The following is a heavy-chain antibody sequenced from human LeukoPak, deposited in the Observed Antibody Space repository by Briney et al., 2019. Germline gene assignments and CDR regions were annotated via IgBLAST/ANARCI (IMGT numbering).Heavy chain of an antibody. Sequence: GGSLRLSCAASGFTFSSYAMSWVRQAPGKGLEWVSGISGSGGNTYYADSVKGRFTISRDNSKNTLYLQMNSLRAEDTAVYYCARWYCTGTSCYYDYWGQGTLVTVSS. J-gene: IGHJ4*02. CDR2: ISGSGGNT. CDR1: GFTFSSYA. V-gene: IGHV3-23*01. D-gene: IGHD2-2*01. CDR3: ARWYCTGTSCYYDY.